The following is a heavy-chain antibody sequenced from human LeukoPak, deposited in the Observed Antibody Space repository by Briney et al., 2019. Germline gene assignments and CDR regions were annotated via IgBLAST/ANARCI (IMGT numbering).Heavy chain of an antibody. CDR3: TGLHFAAAEEFDP. Sequence: SETLSLTCTVSGGSISSYYWSWLRQPPGKGLEWIGYIYYTGNTNYNPSLKSRITISVDTSKNQFSLNLSSVTAADTAVYYCTGLHFAAAEEFDPWGQGTLVTVSS. J-gene: IGHJ5*02. D-gene: IGHD6-13*01. CDR2: IYYTGNT. CDR1: GGSISSYY. V-gene: IGHV4-59*08.